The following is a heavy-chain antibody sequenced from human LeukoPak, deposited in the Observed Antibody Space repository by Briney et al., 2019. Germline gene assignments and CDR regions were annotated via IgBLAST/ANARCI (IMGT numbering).Heavy chain of an antibody. CDR1: GYTFTSYG. CDR2: ISAYNGNT. Sequence: GASVKVSCKASGYTFTSYGISWVRQAPGQGLEWMGWISAYNGNTNYAQKLQGRVTMTTDTSTSTAYMELRSLRSDDTAVYYCASGHYSSSWYTLPPGYWGQGTLVTVSS. CDR3: ASGHYSSSWYTLPPGY. D-gene: IGHD6-13*01. V-gene: IGHV1-18*01. J-gene: IGHJ4*02.